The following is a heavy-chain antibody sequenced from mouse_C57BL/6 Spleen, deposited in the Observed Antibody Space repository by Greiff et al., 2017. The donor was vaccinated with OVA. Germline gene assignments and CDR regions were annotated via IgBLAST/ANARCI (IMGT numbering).Heavy chain of an antibody. J-gene: IGHJ3*01. CDR2: INPSTGGT. V-gene: IGHV1-42*01. CDR3: ASRGELGSWFAY. D-gene: IGHD4-1*01. Sequence: VQLQQSGPELVKPGASVKISCKASGYSFTGYYMNWVKQSPEKSLEWIGEINPSTGGTTYNQKFKAKATLTVDKSSSTAYMQLKSLTSEDSAVYYCASRGELGSWFAYWGQGTLVTVSA. CDR1: GYSFTGYY.